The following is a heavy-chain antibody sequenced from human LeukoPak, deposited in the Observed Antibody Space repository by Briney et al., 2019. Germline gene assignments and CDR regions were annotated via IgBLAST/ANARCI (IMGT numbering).Heavy chain of an antibody. Sequence: PSETLSLTCTVSGXSISSDGDYWSWIRQHPGKGLEWIGYIYYSGNTYYNPSLKSRVTISVDTSKDQFSLKLSSVTAADTAVYYCASSSKGWGSSIDYWGQGTLVTVSS. CDR1: GXSISSDGDY. CDR2: IYYSGNT. J-gene: IGHJ4*02. CDR3: ASSSKGWGSSIDY. D-gene: IGHD3-16*01. V-gene: IGHV4-31*03.